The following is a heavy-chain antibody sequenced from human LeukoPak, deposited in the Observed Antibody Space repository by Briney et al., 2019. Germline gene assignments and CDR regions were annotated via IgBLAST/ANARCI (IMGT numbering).Heavy chain of an antibody. J-gene: IGHJ6*02. D-gene: IGHD1-26*01. Sequence: SVKVSCKASGFTFTSSAMQRVRQARGQRLEWIGWIVVGSGNTNYAQKFQERVTITRDMSTSTAYMELSSLRSEDTAVYYCPAGVGATRTDYYGMDVWGQGTTVTVSS. CDR1: GFTFTSSA. CDR3: PAGVGATRTDYYGMDV. V-gene: IGHV1-58*02. CDR2: IVVGSGNT.